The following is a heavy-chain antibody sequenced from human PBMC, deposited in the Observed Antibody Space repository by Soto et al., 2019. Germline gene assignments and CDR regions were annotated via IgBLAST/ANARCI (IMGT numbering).Heavy chain of an antibody. D-gene: IGHD6-19*01. V-gene: IGHV3-30-3*01. J-gene: IGHJ6*02. Sequence: QVQLVESGGGVVQPGRSLRLSCAASGFTFSTYAMHWVRQAPGKGLEWVAIISYDGNNKYYADSVKARFTISRDNSKNTLXXQXNXXRPEDTAVYYCASPPPDFSSSGWWSPYYYYYGMDVWGQGTTVTVSS. CDR3: ASPPPDFSSSGWWSPYYYYYGMDV. CDR2: ISYDGNNK. CDR1: GFTFSTYA.